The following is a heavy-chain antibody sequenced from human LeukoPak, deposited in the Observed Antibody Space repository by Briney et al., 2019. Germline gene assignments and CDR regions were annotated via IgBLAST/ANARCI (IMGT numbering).Heavy chain of an antibody. Sequence: ASVKVSCKASGYTFTSYYMHWVRQAPGQGLEWVGVVIPSGSSTTNAQKFQGRVSMSRDTSTSTVYMELSSLRSDDTAVYYCARSVIPAAPFDYWGQGTLVTVSS. CDR3: ARSVIPAAPFDY. CDR1: GYTFTSYY. J-gene: IGHJ4*02. V-gene: IGHV1-46*01. CDR2: VIPSGSST. D-gene: IGHD2-2*01.